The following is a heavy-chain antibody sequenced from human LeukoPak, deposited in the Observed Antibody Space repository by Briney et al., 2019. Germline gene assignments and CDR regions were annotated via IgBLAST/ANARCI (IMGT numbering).Heavy chain of an antibody. CDR3: AKDRLLRQRWLQFFDY. CDR1: GFTFSSYA. D-gene: IGHD5-12*01. V-gene: IGHV3-23*01. Sequence: GGSLRLSCAASGFTFSSYAMSWVRQAPGKGLEWVSAISGSGGSTYYADSVKGRFTISRDNSKDTLYLRMNSLRAEDTAVYYCAKDRLLRQRWLQFFDYWGQGTLVTVSS. J-gene: IGHJ4*02. CDR2: ISGSGGST.